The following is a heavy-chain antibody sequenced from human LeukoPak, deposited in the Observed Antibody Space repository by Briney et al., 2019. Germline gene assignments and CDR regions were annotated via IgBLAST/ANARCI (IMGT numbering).Heavy chain of an antibody. V-gene: IGHV3-21*01. D-gene: IGHD6-19*01. CDR2: IAGSSGYI. CDR3: AKEANAGYSSGWYFFGAFDI. J-gene: IGHJ3*02. CDR1: GFTFSSYT. Sequence: GGSLRLSCAASGFTFSSYTMNWVRQAPGKGLEWVSSIAGSSGYISYADSVKGRFTISRDNAKKSLYLQMTSLTAEDTAVYYCAKEANAGYSSGWYFFGAFDIWGQGTMVTASS.